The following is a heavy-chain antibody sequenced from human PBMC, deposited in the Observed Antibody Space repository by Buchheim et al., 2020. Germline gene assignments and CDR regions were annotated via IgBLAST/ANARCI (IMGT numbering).Heavy chain of an antibody. CDR1: GGSISSGGYY. D-gene: IGHD4-11*01. J-gene: IGHJ6*02. Sequence: QVQLQESGPGLVKPSQTLSLTCTVSGGSISSGGYYWSWIRQHPGKGLEWIGYIYYSGSTYYNPSLKSRITISVDTSKNQFSLKLSSVTAADTAVYYCARDLIVQGTTVTRYYYYYGMDVWGQGTT. CDR2: IYYSGST. V-gene: IGHV4-31*03. CDR3: ARDLIVQGTTVTRYYYYYGMDV.